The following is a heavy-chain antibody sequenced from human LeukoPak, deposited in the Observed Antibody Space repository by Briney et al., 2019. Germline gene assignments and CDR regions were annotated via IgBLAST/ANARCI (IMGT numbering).Heavy chain of an antibody. V-gene: IGHV3-49*04. CDR1: GFTFGDYA. D-gene: IGHD3-16*02. CDR2: IRSKAYGCTT. CDR3: TRDNLNDYVWGSYRPSLYYFDY. Sequence: PGRSLRLSCTASGFTFGDYAMSWVRQAPGKGLEWVGFIRSKAYGCTTEYAASVKGRFTISRDDSKSIAYLQMNSLKTEDTVVYYCTRDNLNDYVWGSYRPSLYYFDYWGQGTLVTVSS. J-gene: IGHJ4*02.